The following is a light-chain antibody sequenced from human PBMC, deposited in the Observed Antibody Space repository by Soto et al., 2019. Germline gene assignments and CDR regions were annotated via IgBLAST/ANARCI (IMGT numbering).Light chain of an antibody. CDR2: DAT. V-gene: IGKV1-5*01. J-gene: IGKJ1*01. Sequence: IQMTQSPSTLSASVGDRVTITCRASHNIERWMAWYQQKRGRAPSLLIFDATTLHSGVPSRFSGGGSGTEFTLTINGLQPDDFATYYCQQFDKSSTFGQGTTVEIK. CDR3: QQFDKSST. CDR1: HNIERW.